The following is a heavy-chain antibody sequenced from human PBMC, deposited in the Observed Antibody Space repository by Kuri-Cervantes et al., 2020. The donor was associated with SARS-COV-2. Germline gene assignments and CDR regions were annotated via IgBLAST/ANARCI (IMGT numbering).Heavy chain of an antibody. Sequence: SETLSLTCALYGGSFSGFYWSWISQTPGKGLEWIGEINHSGSANYNPSLKSRATISVDTSKNQFSLKLSSVTAADTAVYYCARARDWFDPWGQGTLVTVSS. J-gene: IGHJ5*02. CDR2: INHSGSA. CDR1: GGSFSGFY. V-gene: IGHV4-34*01. CDR3: ARARDWFDP.